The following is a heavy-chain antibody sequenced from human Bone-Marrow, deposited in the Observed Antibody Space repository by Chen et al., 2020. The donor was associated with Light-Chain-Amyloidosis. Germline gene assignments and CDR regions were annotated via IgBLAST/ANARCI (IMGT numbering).Heavy chain of an antibody. Sequence: EVQLVESGGGLVQPGGSLRLSCAASGFTFSNFYMTWVRQAPGGGLQWVSPINPAGNSIKYIDSVRGRFTVSGDNAKNSLYLQISSLAAEAAALYYGGKDPAYSAFVICGKGAMVTVSS. CDR3: GKDPAYSAFVI. J-gene: IGHJ3*02. CDR1: GFTFSNFY. D-gene: IGHD4-4*01. CDR2: INPAGNSI. V-gene: IGHV3-7*05.